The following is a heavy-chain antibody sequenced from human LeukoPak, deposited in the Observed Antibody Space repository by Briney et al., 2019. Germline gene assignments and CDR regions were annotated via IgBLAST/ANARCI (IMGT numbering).Heavy chain of an antibody. Sequence: SETLSLTCVVYGGSFSGYYWSWIRQPPGKGLEWIGEINHSGSTNYNPSLKSRVTISVDTSKNQFSLKLSSVTAADTAVYYCARGKGGMDVWGQGTTVTVSS. J-gene: IGHJ6*02. CDR1: GGSFSGYY. CDR3: ARGKGGMDV. V-gene: IGHV4-34*01. CDR2: INHSGST.